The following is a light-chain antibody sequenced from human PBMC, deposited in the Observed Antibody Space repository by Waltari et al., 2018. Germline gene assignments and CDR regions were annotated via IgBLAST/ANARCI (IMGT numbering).Light chain of an antibody. Sequence: QSALTQPRPVSGSPGQSVTISCTGTSNDVGAYNYLSWHQQHPGNAPKLMYYDVSKRPSGVPDGFSASKSGNTASLTISGLQAEDEADYYCCSWTGSHNHWVFGGGTKLTVL. J-gene: IGLJ3*02. CDR1: SNDVGAYNY. CDR2: DVS. CDR3: CSWTGSHNHWV. V-gene: IGLV2-11*01.